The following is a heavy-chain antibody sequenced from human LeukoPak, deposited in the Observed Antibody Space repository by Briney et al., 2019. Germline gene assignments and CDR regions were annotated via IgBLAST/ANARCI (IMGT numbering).Heavy chain of an antibody. CDR3: ASSYGSYFDY. CDR2: IYYSGST. Sequence: PSETLSLTCTVSGGSISSYYWSWIRQPPGKGLEWIGYIYYSGSTYYNPSLKSRVTISVDTSKNQFSLKLSSVTAADTAVYYCASSYGSYFDYWGQGTLVTVSS. D-gene: IGHD1-26*01. V-gene: IGHV4-59*12. J-gene: IGHJ4*02. CDR1: GGSISSYY.